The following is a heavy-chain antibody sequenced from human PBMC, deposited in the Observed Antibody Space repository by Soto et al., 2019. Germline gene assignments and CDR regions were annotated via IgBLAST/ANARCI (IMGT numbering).Heavy chain of an antibody. D-gene: IGHD3-3*01. CDR1: GFPFSNYS. J-gene: IGHJ6*02. Sequence: PGVSLRLSCAASGFPFSNYSMNWVLPAPGKGLEWVSYISSSSSTIYYADSVKGRFTISRDNAKNSLYLQMNSLRDEDTAVYYCARERIFGVVISSMDVWGQGTTVTVSS. CDR3: ARERIFGVVISSMDV. CDR2: ISSSSSTI. V-gene: IGHV3-48*02.